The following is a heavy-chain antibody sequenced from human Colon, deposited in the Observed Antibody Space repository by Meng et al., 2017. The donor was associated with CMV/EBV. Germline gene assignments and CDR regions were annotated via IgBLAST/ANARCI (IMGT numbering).Heavy chain of an antibody. V-gene: IGHV3-21*01. Sequence: GESLKISCAASGFIFSDYTMSWVRQAPGKGLEWLSSISGSSSNIYSADSLKGRLSISRDNARNSLYLQMNSLRAEDTAVYYCARGQLWLDSWGQGTLVTVSS. J-gene: IGHJ5*01. D-gene: IGHD3-10*01. CDR2: ISGSSSNI. CDR1: GFIFSDYT. CDR3: ARGQLWLDS.